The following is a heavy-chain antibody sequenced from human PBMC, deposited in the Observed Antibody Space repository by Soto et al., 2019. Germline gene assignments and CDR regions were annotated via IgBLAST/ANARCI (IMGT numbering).Heavy chain of an antibody. CDR3: ARGLDYVGFDY. CDR1: GDSVSSGSYY. Sequence: PSETLSLTCIVSGDSVSSGSYYWSWIRQPPGKGLEWIEYIYYRGSTNYNPSLKSRVTISIDTSRNQFSLKLNSVTAADTALYHCARGLDYVGFDYWGQGTLVTVSS. V-gene: IGHV4-61*01. CDR2: IYYRGST. D-gene: IGHD4-17*01. J-gene: IGHJ4*02.